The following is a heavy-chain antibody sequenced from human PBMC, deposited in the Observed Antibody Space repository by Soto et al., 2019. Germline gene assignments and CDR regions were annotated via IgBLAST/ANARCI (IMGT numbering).Heavy chain of an antibody. V-gene: IGHV4-59*01. Sequence: SETLSLTCTVSGGSISSYYWSWIRQPPGKGLEWIGHIYYSGSTNYNPSLKSRVTISVDTSKSQFSLNLISVTAADTAVYYCARVKSYYGSGRYWFDPWGQGTPVTVSS. CDR3: ARVKSYYGSGRYWFDP. CDR1: GGSISSYY. CDR2: IYYSGST. D-gene: IGHD3-10*01. J-gene: IGHJ5*02.